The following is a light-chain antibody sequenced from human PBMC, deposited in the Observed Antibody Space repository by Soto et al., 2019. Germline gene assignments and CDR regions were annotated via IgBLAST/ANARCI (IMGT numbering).Light chain of an antibody. V-gene: IGLV2-14*01. Sequence: QSALTQPASVSGSPGQSITVSCTGTSSDVGDYNSVSWYQQHPGKAPKLVIYEVSNRPSGVSDRFSGSKSGNTASLTISGLQAEDEADYYCSSYTNSNTKVFGTGTKVTVL. CDR3: SSYTNSNTKV. CDR2: EVS. CDR1: SSDVGDYNS. J-gene: IGLJ1*01.